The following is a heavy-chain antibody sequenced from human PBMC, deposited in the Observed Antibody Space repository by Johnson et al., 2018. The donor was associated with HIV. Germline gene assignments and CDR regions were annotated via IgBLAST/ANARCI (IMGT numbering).Heavy chain of an antibody. CDR3: AREMRWPSKAAFDI. CDR1: GFIVSNNY. Sequence: VQLVESGGGLIQPGGSLRLSCAASGFIVSNNYMSWVRQAPGKGLEWVSLIYSGGSTYYTDSVKGRFTISRDNSKNTLYLQMNSLRAEDTAVYYCAREMRWPSKAAFDIWGQGTMVTVSS. CDR2: IYSGGST. J-gene: IGHJ3*02. V-gene: IGHV3-66*01. D-gene: IGHD5-24*01.